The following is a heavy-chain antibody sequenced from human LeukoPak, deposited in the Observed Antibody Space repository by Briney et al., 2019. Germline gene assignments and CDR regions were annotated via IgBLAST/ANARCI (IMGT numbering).Heavy chain of an antibody. D-gene: IGHD3-3*01. Sequence: GGSLRLSCAASGFTFSSYAMSWVRQAPGKGLEWVSAISGSGGSTYYADSVKGRFTISRDNSKNTLYLQMNSLRAEDTAVYYCAKDTSGLLFLEWLLWGYFDYWGQGTQVTVSS. J-gene: IGHJ4*02. CDR3: AKDTSGLLFLEWLLWGYFDY. V-gene: IGHV3-23*01. CDR1: GFTFSSYA. CDR2: ISGSGGST.